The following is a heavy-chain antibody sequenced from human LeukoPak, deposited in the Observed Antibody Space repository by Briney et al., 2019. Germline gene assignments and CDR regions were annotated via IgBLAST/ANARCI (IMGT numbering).Heavy chain of an antibody. D-gene: IGHD3-16*02. Sequence: SGPTLVNPTQTLTLTCTFSGFSLNTSGVGVGWIRQPPGKALEWLALIYWDDDTRYSPSLKTRLTVTKDTSKNQVVLTMTNLDPVDTATYYCAHSMIKFGGIVVTNFDSWGQGTLVTVSS. CDR1: GFSLNTSGVG. J-gene: IGHJ4*02. CDR2: IYWDDDT. V-gene: IGHV2-5*02. CDR3: AHSMIKFGGIVVTNFDS.